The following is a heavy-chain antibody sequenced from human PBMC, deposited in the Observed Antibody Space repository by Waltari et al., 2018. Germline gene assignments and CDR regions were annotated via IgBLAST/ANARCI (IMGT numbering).Heavy chain of an antibody. CDR2: LYYNGNT. CDR1: GDSISSGSSC. Sequence: QLQLQESGPGLVKPSETLSLTCNVSGDSISSGSSCWGWLRQPPGKGLEWIGSLYYNGNTYYPPSLKSRVTISGDTSKNQFSLNLSSVTAADTAVYYCARHPHFSSSEGWAFDIWGQGTVVTVSS. CDR3: ARHPHFSSSEGWAFDI. V-gene: IGHV4-39*01. D-gene: IGHD6-6*01. J-gene: IGHJ3*02.